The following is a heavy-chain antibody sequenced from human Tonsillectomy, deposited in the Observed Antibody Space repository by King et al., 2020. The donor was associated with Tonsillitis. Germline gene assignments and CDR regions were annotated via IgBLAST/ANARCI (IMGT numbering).Heavy chain of an antibody. CDR2: FDPEDGET. J-gene: IGHJ5*02. D-gene: IGHD6-13*01. V-gene: IGHV1-24*01. Sequence: VQLVQSGAEVKKPGASVKVSCKVSGYTLTELSMHWVRQAPGKGLEWMGGFDPEDGETIYAQKLQGRVTMTEDTSTDTAYMELSSLRSEDTALYYCATGNRIGAVGTFPGNNWFDPWGQGTLVTVSS. CDR1: GYTLTELS. CDR3: ATGNRIGAVGTFPGNNWFDP.